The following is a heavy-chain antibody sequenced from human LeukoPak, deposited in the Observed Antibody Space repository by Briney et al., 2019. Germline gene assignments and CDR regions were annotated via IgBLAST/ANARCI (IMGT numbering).Heavy chain of an antibody. Sequence: ASVKVSCTASGYTFTSYYMHWVRQAPGQGLEWKGIINPSGGGTSYAQKFQGRVTMTRDTSTSTVYMELSSLRSEDTAVYYCARTPGYSSSWYWFAPWGQGTLVTVSS. CDR2: INPSGGGT. D-gene: IGHD6-13*01. CDR1: GYTFTSYY. J-gene: IGHJ5*02. V-gene: IGHV1-46*01. CDR3: ARTPGYSSSWYWFAP.